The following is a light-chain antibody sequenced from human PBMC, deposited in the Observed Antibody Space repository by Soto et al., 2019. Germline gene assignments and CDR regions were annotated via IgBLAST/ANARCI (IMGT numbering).Light chain of an antibody. CDR3: QQYKTYTRT. V-gene: IGKV1-5*03. CDR2: KAS. J-gene: IGKJ1*01. Sequence: DIQMTQSPSTLSAFVGDRVTITCRASRSISTWLAWYQQKPGKAPKVLIYKASSLESGVPSRFSGSGSGTEFTLTISSLQPDDFATYYCQQYKTYTRTFGQGTKVEIK. CDR1: RSISTW.